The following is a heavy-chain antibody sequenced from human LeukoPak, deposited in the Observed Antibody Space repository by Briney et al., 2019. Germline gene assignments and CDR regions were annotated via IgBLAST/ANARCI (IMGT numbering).Heavy chain of an antibody. J-gene: IGHJ4*02. CDR2: IKQDESEK. Sequence: GGSLRLSCAASGFTFNTYWMNWVRQAPGKGLEWVANIKQDESEKYYVDSVKGRFTISRDNAKNTLYLQMNSLRAEDTAVYYCARGPSGYHNTGGQGTLVTVSS. CDR1: GFTFNTYW. V-gene: IGHV3-7*01. CDR3: ARGPSGYHNT. D-gene: IGHD5-12*01.